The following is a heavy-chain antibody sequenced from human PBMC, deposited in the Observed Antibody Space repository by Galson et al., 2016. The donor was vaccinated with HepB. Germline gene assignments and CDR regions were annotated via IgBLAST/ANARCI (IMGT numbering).Heavy chain of an antibody. CDR2: IYPGDSDT. J-gene: IGHJ4*02. V-gene: IGHV5-51*01. Sequence: QSGAEVKKTGESLKISCKASGYTFTNYWIGWVRQLPGKGLEWMGIIYPGDSDTRYSPSFQGQVTMSADTSITTAYLQWSSLKASDTAMYYCARRERGGSGGGCIPYYFDSWGQGTLVTVSS. D-gene: IGHD2-15*01. CDR3: ARRERGGSGGGCIPYYFDS. CDR1: GYTFTNYW.